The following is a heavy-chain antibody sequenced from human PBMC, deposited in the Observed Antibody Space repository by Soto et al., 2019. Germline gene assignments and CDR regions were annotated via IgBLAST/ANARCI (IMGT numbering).Heavy chain of an antibody. CDR2: ISSSSSTI. D-gene: IGHD3-3*01. V-gene: IGHV3-48*02. CDR3: ARDSPYYDFSYGMDV. Sequence: GGSLRLSYAASGFTFSSYSMNWVRQAPGKGLEWVSYISSSSSTIYYADSVKGRFTISRDNAKNSLYLQMNSLRDEDTAVYYCARDSPYYDFSYGMDVWGQGTTVTVSS. CDR1: GFTFSSYS. J-gene: IGHJ6*02.